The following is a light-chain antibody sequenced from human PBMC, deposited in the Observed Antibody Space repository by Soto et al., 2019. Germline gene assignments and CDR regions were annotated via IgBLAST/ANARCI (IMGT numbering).Light chain of an antibody. V-gene: IGKV1-5*03. J-gene: IGKJ2*01. CDR3: QQYNDYQYT. CDR1: QSITTW. CDR2: KAT. Sequence: DIEMTQSPSTLSASVGDRVTITCRASQSITTWLAWYQQKPGKAPKLLIYKATNVQTGVPSRFSGSGSGTELSLTLSSLQPEDFAIYYCQQYNDYQYTFGQGTKLEVK.